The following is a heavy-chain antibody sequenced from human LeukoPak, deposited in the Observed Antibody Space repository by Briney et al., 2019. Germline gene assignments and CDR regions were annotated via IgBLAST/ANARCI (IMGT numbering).Heavy chain of an antibody. CDR2: ISGSSDRT. D-gene: IGHD6-13*01. J-gene: IGHJ5*02. CDR3: AKDRFMSTLFGYSSSRTQSNWFDP. CDR1: GFTFSSYA. Sequence: PGGSLRLSCTGSGFTFSSYAMSWVRQAPGKGLEWVSGISGSSDRTYYADSVKGRFTISRDNSKNTLYLQMNSLRAEDTAVYYCAKDRFMSTLFGYSSSRTQSNWFDPWGQGTLVTVSS. V-gene: IGHV3-23*01.